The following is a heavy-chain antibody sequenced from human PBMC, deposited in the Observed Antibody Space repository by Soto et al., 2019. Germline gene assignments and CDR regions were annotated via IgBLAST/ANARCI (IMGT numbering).Heavy chain of an antibody. CDR2: IIPIFGTA. D-gene: IGHD3-3*01. V-gene: IGHV1-69*13. CDR3: ARDRGVLRFLEWLPPNRYYGMDV. J-gene: IGHJ6*02. CDR1: GGTFSSYA. Sequence: SVKVSCKASGGTFSSYAISWVRQAPGQGLEWMGRIIPIFGTANYAQNFQGRFTITADESTSTAYMELSSLRAEDTAVYYCARDRGVLRFLEWLPPNRYYGMDVWGQGTTVTVSS.